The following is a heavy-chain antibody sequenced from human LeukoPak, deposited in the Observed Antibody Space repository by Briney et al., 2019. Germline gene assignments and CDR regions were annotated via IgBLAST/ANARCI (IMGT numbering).Heavy chain of an antibody. V-gene: IGHV4-59*01. D-gene: IGHD1-26*01. Sequence: SETLSLTCTVSVDSISSDYWSWIRQPPGKGLEWIGYIYYSGTTYYNPSLKSRVTISVDTSKNQFSLKLTSVTAADTAVYYCARGPSGSYSRWFDFWGQGTLVTVSS. CDR1: VDSISSDY. CDR3: ARGPSGSYSRWFDF. J-gene: IGHJ4*02. CDR2: IYYSGTT.